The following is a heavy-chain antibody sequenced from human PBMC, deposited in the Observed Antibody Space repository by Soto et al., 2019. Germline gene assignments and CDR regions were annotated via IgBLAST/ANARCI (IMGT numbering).Heavy chain of an antibody. CDR1: GGSISSYY. V-gene: IGHV4-59*01. CDR3: AKVRDCSGGTCYSWWFDP. J-gene: IGHJ5*02. D-gene: IGHD2-15*01. Sequence: ETLSLTCTVSGGSISSYYWSWIRQPPGKGLEWIGYIYYSGSTSYNSSLKSRVTISLDTSKSQLSLKLSSVTAADTAVYYCAKVRDCSGGTCYSWWFDPWGQGTPVTVSS. CDR2: IYYSGST.